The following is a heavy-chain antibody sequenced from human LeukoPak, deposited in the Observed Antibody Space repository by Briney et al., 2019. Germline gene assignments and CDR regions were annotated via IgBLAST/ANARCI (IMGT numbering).Heavy chain of an antibody. CDR1: GGSFSGYY. CDR2: INHSGST. Sequence: SETLSLTCAVYGGSFSGYYWSWIRQPPGKGLEWIGEINHSGSTNYNPSLKSRVTISVDTSKKQFSLKLSSVTAADTAVYYCASGSVPAYYYGMDVWGQGTTVTVSS. CDR3: ASGSVPAYYYGMDV. V-gene: IGHV4-34*01. J-gene: IGHJ6*02. D-gene: IGHD2-2*01.